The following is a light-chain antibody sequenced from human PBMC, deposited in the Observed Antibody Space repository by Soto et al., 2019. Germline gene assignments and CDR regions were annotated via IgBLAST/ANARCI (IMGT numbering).Light chain of an antibody. CDR2: DTS. J-gene: IGKJ5*01. CDR1: QSVSNDF. Sequence: EIVLTQSPGILSLSPGERATLSCRASQSVSNDFLAWYQQKPGQAPRLLIYDTSNRATGVPARFSGSGSGTDFTLTISSLEPEDCAIYYCQQRQYWPPITFGQGTRLEIK. V-gene: IGKV3-11*01. CDR3: QQRQYWPPIT.